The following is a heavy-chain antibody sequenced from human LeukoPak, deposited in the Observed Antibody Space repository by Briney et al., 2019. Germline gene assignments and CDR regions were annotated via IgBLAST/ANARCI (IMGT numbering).Heavy chain of an antibody. Sequence: SQTLPLTCTVSGVSISSGGYYWSWIRQHPGKGLEWIGYIFYSGSTYYNPSLKSRVTISVDTSKNQFSLKLSSVTAEDTAVYYCARAGDVWLEFDYWGQGTLVTVSS. CDR1: GVSISSGGYY. J-gene: IGHJ4*02. CDR2: IFYSGST. V-gene: IGHV4-31*03. D-gene: IGHD2-8*02. CDR3: ARAGDVWLEFDY.